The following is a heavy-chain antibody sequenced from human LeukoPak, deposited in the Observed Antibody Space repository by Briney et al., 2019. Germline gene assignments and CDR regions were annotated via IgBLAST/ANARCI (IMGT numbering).Heavy chain of an antibody. V-gene: IGHV4-59*08. D-gene: IGHD1-26*01. Sequence: SETLSLTCTVSGVPTSGSHWSWIRQPPGKGLGWIGYIYYSGSTTYNPSLNSRVTISIDTSENRFSLRLSSVTAADTAVYYCARYSGTHSRNFDYWGQGTLVTVSS. CDR2: IYYSGST. CDR1: GVPTSGSH. CDR3: ARYSGTHSRNFDY. J-gene: IGHJ4*02.